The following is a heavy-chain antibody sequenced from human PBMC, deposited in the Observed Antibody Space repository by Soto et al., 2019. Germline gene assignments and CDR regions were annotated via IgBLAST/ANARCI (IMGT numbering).Heavy chain of an antibody. CDR2: RWYDGSNK. Sequence: QVQLVESGGGVVQPGRSLRLSCAASGFTFSSYGMHWVRQAPGKGLEWVAVRWYDGSNKYYADSVKGRFTISRDNSKNTLYLQMNSLRAEDTAVYYCARVRYDFWSGYYTSAYYYDYGMDVWGQGTTVTVSS. D-gene: IGHD3-3*01. CDR1: GFTFSSYG. V-gene: IGHV3-33*01. J-gene: IGHJ6*02. CDR3: ARVRYDFWSGYYTSAYYYDYGMDV.